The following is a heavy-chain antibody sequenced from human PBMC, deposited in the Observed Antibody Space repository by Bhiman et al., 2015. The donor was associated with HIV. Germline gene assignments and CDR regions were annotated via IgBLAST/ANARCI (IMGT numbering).Heavy chain of an antibody. Sequence: EVQLVESGGGLVKPGGSLRLSCAASGFTFSSYIMNWVRQAPGKGLEWVSSISSSSSYIYYADSVKGRFTISRDNTKNSLYLQMNSLRAEDTGVYYCARDRPTLNYYDSSGYSPFDYWGQGTLVTVSP. CDR3: ARDRPTLNYYDSSGYSPFDY. D-gene: IGHD3-22*01. V-gene: IGHV3-21*01. J-gene: IGHJ4*02. CDR2: ISSSSSYI. CDR1: GFTFSSYI.